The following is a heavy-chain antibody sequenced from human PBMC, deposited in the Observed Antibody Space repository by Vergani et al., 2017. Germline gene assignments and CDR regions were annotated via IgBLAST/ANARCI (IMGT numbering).Heavy chain of an antibody. CDR1: GGSISSYY. CDR3: ARRSQSRYETYYYYGMDV. D-gene: IGHD5-12*01. J-gene: IGHJ6*02. V-gene: IGHV4-59*01. CDR2: IYYSGST. Sequence: QVQLQESGPGLVKPSETLSLTCTVSGGSISSYYWSWIRQPPGKGLEWIGYIYYSGSTNYNPSLQSRVTISVDTSKNQFSLKLSSVTDADTAVYYCARRSQSRYETYYYYGMDVWGQGTTVTVSS.